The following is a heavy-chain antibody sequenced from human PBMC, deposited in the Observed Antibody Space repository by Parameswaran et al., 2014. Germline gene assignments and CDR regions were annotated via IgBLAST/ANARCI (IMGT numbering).Heavy chain of an antibody. D-gene: IGHD5-12*01. CDR2: IRSKAYGGTT. V-gene: IGHV3-49*02. CDR3: TRAPDSGYGDY. J-gene: IGHJ4*02. Sequence: VRQAPGKGLEWVGFIRSKAYGGTTEYAASVKGRFTISRDDSKSIAYLQMNSLKTEDTAVYYCTRAPDSGYGDYWGQGTLVTVSS.